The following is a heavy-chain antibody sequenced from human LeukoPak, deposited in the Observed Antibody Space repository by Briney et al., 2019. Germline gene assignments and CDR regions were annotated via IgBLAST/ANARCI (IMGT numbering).Heavy chain of an antibody. D-gene: IGHD2-2*02. CDR3: AKDLWDCSSTSCYIYYYGMDV. Sequence: PGGSLRLSCAASGFTFSSYAMSWVRQAPGKGLEWVSAISGSGGSTYYADSVKGRFTISRDNSKNTLYLQMNSLRAEDTAVYYCAKDLWDCSSTSCYIYYYGMDVWGQGTTVTVSS. V-gene: IGHV3-23*01. CDR2: ISGSGGST. J-gene: IGHJ6*02. CDR1: GFTFSSYA.